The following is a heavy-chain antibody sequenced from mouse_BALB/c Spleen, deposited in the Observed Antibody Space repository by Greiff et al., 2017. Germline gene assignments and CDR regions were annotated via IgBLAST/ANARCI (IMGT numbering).Heavy chain of an antibody. J-gene: IGHJ4*01. CDR3: ARSGITTRGPIGMDY. Sequence: VQLQQSGAELVKPGASVKLSCTASGFNIKDTYMHWVKQRPEQGLEWIGRIDPANGNTKYDPKFQGKATITADTSSNTAYLQLSSLTSEDTAVYYCARSGITTRGPIGMDYWGQGTSVTVSS. D-gene: IGHD2-4*01. CDR2: IDPANGNT. V-gene: IGHV14-3*02. CDR1: GFNIKDTY.